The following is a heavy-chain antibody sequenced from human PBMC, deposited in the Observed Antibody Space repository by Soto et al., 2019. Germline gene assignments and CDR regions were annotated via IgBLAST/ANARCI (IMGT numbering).Heavy chain of an antibody. CDR3: ARVPNKVHGYYYGMDV. V-gene: IGHV4-59*01. Sequence: PSETLSLTCTVSGGSISSYCWSWIRQPPGKGLEWIGYIYYSGSTNYNPSLKSRVTISVDTSKNQFSLKLSSVTAADTAVYYCARVPNKVHGYYYGMDVWGQGTTVTVS. J-gene: IGHJ6*02. CDR2: IYYSGST. CDR1: GGSISSYC.